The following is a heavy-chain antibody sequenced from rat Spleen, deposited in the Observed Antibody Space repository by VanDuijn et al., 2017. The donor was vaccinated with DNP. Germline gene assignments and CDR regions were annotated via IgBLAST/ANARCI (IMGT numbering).Heavy chain of an antibody. CDR2: ISYDGTVT. J-gene: IGHJ3*01. V-gene: IGHV5-46*01. CDR3: ARQSAAISTGFAY. D-gene: IGHD1-2*01. CDR1: GFTFSSFP. Sequence: EVQLVESGGGLVQPGRSMKLSCAASGFTFSSFPMAWVRQAPTKGLEWVATISYDGTVTYYRDSVKGRFTISRDNAKSTLYLQMDSLRSEDTATYYCARQSAAISTGFAYWDQGTLVTVSS.